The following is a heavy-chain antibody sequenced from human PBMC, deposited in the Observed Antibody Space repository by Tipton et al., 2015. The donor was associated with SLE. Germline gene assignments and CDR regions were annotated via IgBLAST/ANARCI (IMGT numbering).Heavy chain of an antibody. CDR2: ICARGST. J-gene: IGHJ6*03. D-gene: IGHD5-24*01. CDR1: GGSISSNSYC. Sequence: TLSLTCTVSGGSISSNSYCWSWVRQPAGKGPEWVGRICARGSTNYSPSLSNRVTISLDTSKNQFSLTLRSGTASDTAVYYCARDRTHKSITLMYYSYHMDVWGRGTTVTVSS. V-gene: IGHV4-61*02. CDR3: ARDRTHKSITLMYYSYHMDV.